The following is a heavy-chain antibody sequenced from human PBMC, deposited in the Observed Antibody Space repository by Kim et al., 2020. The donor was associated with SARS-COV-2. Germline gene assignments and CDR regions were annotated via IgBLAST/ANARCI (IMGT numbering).Heavy chain of an antibody. Sequence: GGSLRLSCAASGFSFNSYSMTWVRQAAGKGLEWVSSISGSSSVTYYADSAKGRFTISRDNAKNSLFLQMNSLRDEDTAVYYCVRGGVSSSPSEYSGQGILVTVSS. CDR3: VRGGVSSSPSEY. V-gene: IGHV3-21*01. J-gene: IGHJ4*02. D-gene: IGHD2-8*01. CDR1: GFSFNSYS. CDR2: ISGSSSVT.